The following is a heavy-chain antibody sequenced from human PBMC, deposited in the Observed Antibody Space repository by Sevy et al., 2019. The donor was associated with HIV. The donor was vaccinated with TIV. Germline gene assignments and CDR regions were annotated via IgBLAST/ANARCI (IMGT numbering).Heavy chain of an antibody. J-gene: IGHJ4*02. D-gene: IGHD1-1*01. CDR3: ARSYGTTDVLFDY. Sequence: SETLSLTCAVSGYSVSSGYYWGWIRQPPGKGLEWIGSIYHSGSTYYNPSLKSRVTISVDPSKNQFSLKLSSVTAADTAVYYCARSYGTTDVLFDYWGQGTLVTVSS. V-gene: IGHV4-38-2*01. CDR2: IYHSGST. CDR1: GYSVSSGYY.